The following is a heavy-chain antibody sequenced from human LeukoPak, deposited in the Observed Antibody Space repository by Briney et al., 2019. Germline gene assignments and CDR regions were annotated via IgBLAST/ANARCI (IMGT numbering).Heavy chain of an antibody. J-gene: IGHJ4*02. D-gene: IGHD6-19*01. CDR2: IYPGDSDT. CDR3: ARSRYSSGWYTPPFDY. CDR1: GYIVTSYW. Sequence: GESLKISCKGSGYIVTSYWIGWVRQKPGKGLEWMGIIYPGDSDTRYNPSFQGQVTISADKSISTAYLQWSSLKASDTAMYYCARSRYSSGWYTPPFDYWGQGTLVTVSS. V-gene: IGHV5-51*01.